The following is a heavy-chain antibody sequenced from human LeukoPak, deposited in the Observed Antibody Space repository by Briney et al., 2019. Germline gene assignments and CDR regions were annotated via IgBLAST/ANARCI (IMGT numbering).Heavy chain of an antibody. Sequence: PGRSLRLSCAASGFTFSSYAMHLVRQAPGKGLEWVAVISYDGSNKYYADSVKGRFTISRDNSKNTLYLQMNSLRAEDTAVYYCARETYYYDSSGYDNFDYWGQGTLVTVSS. CDR3: ARETYYYDSSGYDNFDY. V-gene: IGHV3-30-3*01. J-gene: IGHJ4*02. CDR1: GFTFSSYA. CDR2: ISYDGSNK. D-gene: IGHD3-22*01.